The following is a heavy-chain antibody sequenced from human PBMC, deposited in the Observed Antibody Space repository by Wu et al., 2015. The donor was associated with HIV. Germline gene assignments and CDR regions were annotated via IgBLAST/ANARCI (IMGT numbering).Heavy chain of an antibody. CDR2: IDTYKKKT. CDR3: ARTATVTTSPFDI. J-gene: IGHJ3*02. V-gene: IGHV1-18*01. Sequence: QVQLVQSGAEVTEPGASVMVSCKASQYTFINYDVHWVRQAPGQGLEWMGWIDTYKKKTRSLQKFRGRVTMTTDTSTTTAYMELRSLTSDDTAVYYCARTATVTTSPFDIWGQGTMVTVSS. D-gene: IGHD4-17*01. CDR1: QYTFINYD.